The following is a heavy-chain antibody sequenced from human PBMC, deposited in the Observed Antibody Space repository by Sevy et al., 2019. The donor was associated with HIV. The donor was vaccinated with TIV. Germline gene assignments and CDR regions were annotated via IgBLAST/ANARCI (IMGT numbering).Heavy chain of an antibody. D-gene: IGHD4-17*01. Sequence: GGSLRLSCAASGFTFSSYGMHWVRQAPGKGLEWVAVISYDGSNKYYADSVKGRFTISRDNSKNTLYLQMNSLRAEDTAGYYCAKDRTDYGDYVDYWGQGTLVTVSS. J-gene: IGHJ4*02. CDR2: ISYDGSNK. CDR1: GFTFSSYG. V-gene: IGHV3-30*18. CDR3: AKDRTDYGDYVDY.